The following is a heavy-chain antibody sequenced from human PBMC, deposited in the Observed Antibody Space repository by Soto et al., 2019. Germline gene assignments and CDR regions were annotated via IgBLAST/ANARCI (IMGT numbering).Heavy chain of an antibody. D-gene: IGHD3-22*01. CDR2: ISSRSSYI. CDR3: ARSLLVVITQGYYFDY. CDR1: GFTFSSYS. Sequence: EVQLVESGGGLVKPGGSLRLSCAASGFTFSSYSMNWVRQAPGKGLEWVSSISSRSSYIYYADSVKGRFTISRDNAKNSLYLQMNSLRAEDTAVYYCARSLLVVITQGYYFDYWGQGTLVTVSS. V-gene: IGHV3-21*01. J-gene: IGHJ4*02.